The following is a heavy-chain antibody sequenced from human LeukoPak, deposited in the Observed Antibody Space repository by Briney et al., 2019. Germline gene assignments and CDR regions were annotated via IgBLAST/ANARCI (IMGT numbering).Heavy chain of an antibody. CDR2: ISTSGSTI. J-gene: IGHJ6*03. D-gene: IGHD3-9*01. V-gene: IGHV3-11*01. Sequence: GGSLRLSCAASGFTFSDYYMTWIRQAPGKGLEWVSYISTSGSTIYYTDSVEGRFTISRDNAKNSLYLQMNSLRAEDTAVYYCARDGVLRSFDWLFPYYMDVWGKGTTVTISS. CDR3: ARDGVLRSFDWLFPYYMDV. CDR1: GFTFSDYY.